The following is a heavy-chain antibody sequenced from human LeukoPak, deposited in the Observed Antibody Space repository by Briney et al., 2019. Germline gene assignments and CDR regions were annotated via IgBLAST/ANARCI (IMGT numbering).Heavy chain of an antibody. CDR2: IKSKTDGGTT. J-gene: IGHJ4*02. CDR1: GFTFSNAW. CDR3: TGEGLWSLFDY. Sequence: GGSLRLSCAASGFTFSNAWMSWLRQAPGKGLEWVGHIKSKTDGGTTDYAAPVKGRFTISRDDSKNTLYLQMNSLKTEDTAVYYCTGEGLWSLFDYWGQGTLVTVSS. D-gene: IGHD5-18*01. V-gene: IGHV3-15*01.